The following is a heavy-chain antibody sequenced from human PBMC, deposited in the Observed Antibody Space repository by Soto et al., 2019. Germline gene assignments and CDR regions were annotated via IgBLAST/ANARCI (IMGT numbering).Heavy chain of an antibody. V-gene: IGHV1-2*04. J-gene: IGHJ4*02. CDR2: INPNSGGT. Sequence: ASVKVSCKASGYTFTGYYMHWVRQAPGQGLEWMGWINPNSGGTNYAQKFQGWVTMTRDTSISTAYMELSRLRSDDTAVYYCARDGYDILTGYYPWVGYEPYYFDYWGQGTLVTVSS. CDR3: ARDGYDILTGYYPWVGYEPYYFDY. CDR1: GYTFTGYY. D-gene: IGHD3-9*01.